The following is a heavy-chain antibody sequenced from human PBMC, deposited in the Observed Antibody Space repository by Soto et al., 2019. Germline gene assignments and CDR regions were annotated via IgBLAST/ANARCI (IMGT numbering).Heavy chain of an antibody. Sequence: ASVKVSCNASGYTFTSDGISWVRPAPGQGPEWRGWISSYNGNTNSAQKLQGRVTMTTDTSTSTAYMELRSLRSDDTAVYYCASDFRRFLECFNWFDPWGQGTLVTVSS. D-gene: IGHD3-3*01. J-gene: IGHJ5*02. CDR2: ISSYNGNT. CDR1: GYTFTSDG. CDR3: ASDFRRFLECFNWFDP. V-gene: IGHV1-18*04.